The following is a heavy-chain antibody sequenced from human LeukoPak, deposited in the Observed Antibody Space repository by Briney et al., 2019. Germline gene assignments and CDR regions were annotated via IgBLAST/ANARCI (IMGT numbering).Heavy chain of an antibody. CDR3: ARDRPGGSSLDY. CDR1: GGSISSYY. Sequence: NASETLSLTCTVSGGSISSYYWSWIRQPPGKGLEWIGYIYSSGSTNYNPSLKSRVTISIDTSKNQFSLKLTSVTAADTAVYYCARDRPGGSSLDYWGQGTLVTVSS. CDR2: IYSSGST. V-gene: IGHV4-59*01. J-gene: IGHJ4*02. D-gene: IGHD6-13*01.